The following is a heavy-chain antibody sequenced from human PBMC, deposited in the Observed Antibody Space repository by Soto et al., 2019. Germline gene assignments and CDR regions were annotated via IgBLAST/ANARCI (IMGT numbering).Heavy chain of an antibody. D-gene: IGHD1-1*01. CDR2: ISTSSTYI. CDR1: GFTFSSYI. V-gene: IGHV3-21*01. Sequence: GGSLRLSCEASGFTFSSYIMNWVRQAQEKGLEWVSSISTSSTYIYFADSVKGRFTISRDNAKNSLYLQVSTLRAEDTAVYYCARGESIGTPVFAYWGQGTLVTVSS. CDR3: ARGESIGTPVFAY. J-gene: IGHJ4*02.